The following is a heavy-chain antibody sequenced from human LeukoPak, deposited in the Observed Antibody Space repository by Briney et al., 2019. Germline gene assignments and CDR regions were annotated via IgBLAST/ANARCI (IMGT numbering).Heavy chain of an antibody. CDR2: ISSNGGST. Sequence: PGGSLRLSCAASGFTFSSYAMHWVRQAPGKGLEYVSAISSNGGSTYYANSVKGRFTISRDNSKSTLYLQMGSLRAEDMAVYYCARPPPYSSSSLDYWGQGTLVTVSS. CDR1: GFTFSSYA. J-gene: IGHJ4*02. D-gene: IGHD6-6*01. CDR3: ARPPPYSSSSLDY. V-gene: IGHV3-64*01.